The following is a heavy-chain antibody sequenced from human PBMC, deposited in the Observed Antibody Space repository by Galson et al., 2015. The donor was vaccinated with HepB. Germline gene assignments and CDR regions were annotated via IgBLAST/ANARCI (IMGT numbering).Heavy chain of an antibody. Sequence: SLRLSCAASGFTFSSYGMHWVRQAPGKGLEWVAVISYDGSNKYYADSVKGRFTISRDNSKNTLYLQTNSLRAEDTAVYYCAKGSIVATLPYSSSWLDNYYYYGMDVWGQGTTVTVSS. J-gene: IGHJ6*02. CDR2: ISYDGSNK. D-gene: IGHD6-13*01. CDR1: GFTFSSYG. CDR3: AKGSIVATLPYSSSWLDNYYYYGMDV. V-gene: IGHV3-30*18.